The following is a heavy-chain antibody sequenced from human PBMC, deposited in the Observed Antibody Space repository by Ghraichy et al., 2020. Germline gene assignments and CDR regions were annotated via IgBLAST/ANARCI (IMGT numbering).Heavy chain of an antibody. CDR1: GGSVSSGSYY. D-gene: IGHD3-10*01. CDR3: ARDQAPRFGDYYYMDV. J-gene: IGHJ6*03. Sequence: SETLSLTCTVSGGSVSSGSYYWSWIRQPPGKGLEWIGYIYYSGSTNYNPSLKSRVTISVDTSKNQLSLKLSSVTAADTAVYYCARDQAPRFGDYYYMDVWGKGTTVTVSS. V-gene: IGHV4-61*01. CDR2: IYYSGST.